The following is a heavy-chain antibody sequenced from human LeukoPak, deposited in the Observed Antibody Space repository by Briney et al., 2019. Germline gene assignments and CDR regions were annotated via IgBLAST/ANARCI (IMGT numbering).Heavy chain of an antibody. D-gene: IGHD3-10*01. Sequence: PGGSLRLFCAVPGSLFSGYWMTWVRQAPGKGLEGVANIKPDGREIYYVDSVRGRFTISRDNAKNSLYLQMNSLRAEDTAVYYCARERQRVGDYWGQGTLVTVSS. V-gene: IGHV3-7*04. CDR1: GSLFSGYW. J-gene: IGHJ4*02. CDR2: IKPDGREI. CDR3: ARERQRVGDY.